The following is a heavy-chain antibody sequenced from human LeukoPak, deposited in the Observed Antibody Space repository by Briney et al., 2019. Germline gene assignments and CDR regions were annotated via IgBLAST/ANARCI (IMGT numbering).Heavy chain of an antibody. D-gene: IGHD3-9*01. CDR2: ISWNSGSI. CDR1: GFTFDDYA. J-gene: IGHJ4*02. CDR3: AKDMYYDILTGPNDY. V-gene: IGHV3-9*01. Sequence: GGSLRLSCAASGFTFDDYAMHWVRQAPGKGLEWVSGISWNSGSIGYADSVKGRFTISRDNAKNSLYLQMNSLRAEDTALYYCAKDMYYDILTGPNDYWGQGTLVTVSS.